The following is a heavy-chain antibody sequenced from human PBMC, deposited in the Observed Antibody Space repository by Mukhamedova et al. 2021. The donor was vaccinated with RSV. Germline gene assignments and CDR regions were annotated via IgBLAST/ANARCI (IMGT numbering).Heavy chain of an antibody. V-gene: IGHV3-74*01. CDR1: GFTFNTYW. Sequence: GFTFNTYWMHWVRQAPGEGLVWVSRINIGGSATNYADSVKGRFTISRDDAKNTLFLQMNSLRAGDTAVYYCARGSNNWYGIDYWG. D-gene: IGHD6-13*01. J-gene: IGHJ4*01. CDR3: ARGSNNWYGIDY. CDR2: INIGGSAT.